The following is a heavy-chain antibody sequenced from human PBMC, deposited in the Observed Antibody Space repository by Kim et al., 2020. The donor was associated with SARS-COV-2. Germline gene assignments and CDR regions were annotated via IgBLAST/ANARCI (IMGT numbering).Heavy chain of an antibody. Sequence: GGSLRLSCAASGFTFSSYEMNWVRQAPGKGLEWVAYISSSGSTVDYAASVKGRFTISIDKAKNSLYLQMNSLRAEDTAVYYCARDTYSYGFNWGQGTLVTVSS. CDR1: GFTFSSYE. V-gene: IGHV3-48*03. CDR2: ISSSGSTV. D-gene: IGHD5-18*01. CDR3: ARDTYSYGFN. J-gene: IGHJ4*02.